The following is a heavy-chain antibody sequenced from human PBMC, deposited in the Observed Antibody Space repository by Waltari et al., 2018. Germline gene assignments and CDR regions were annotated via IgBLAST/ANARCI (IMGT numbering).Heavy chain of an antibody. Sequence: QVQLQESGPGLVKPSETLSLTCTVSGGSISSYYWSWIRQPPGKGLEWIGYIYYSGNTNYNPSLKSRVTISVDTSKNQFSLKLRSVTAADTAVYYCARSVGSGWYYYFDYWGQGTL. V-gene: IGHV4-59*08. CDR1: GGSISSYY. CDR2: IYYSGNT. CDR3: ARSVGSGWYYYFDY. D-gene: IGHD6-19*01. J-gene: IGHJ4*02.